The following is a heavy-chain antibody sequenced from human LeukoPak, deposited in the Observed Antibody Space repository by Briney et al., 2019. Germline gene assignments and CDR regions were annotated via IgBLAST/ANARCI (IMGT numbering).Heavy chain of an antibody. J-gene: IGHJ6*02. CDR1: GGSISSYY. Sequence: SETLSLTCTVSGGSISSYYWSWIRQPPGKGLEWIGCIYYSGGTNYNPSLKSRVTISLDETKNQFSLKLSSVTAADTAVYYCARGSRQQLAPYYYGMDVWGQGTTVTVSS. CDR3: ARGSRQQLAPYYYGMDV. D-gene: IGHD6-13*01. CDR2: IYYSGGT. V-gene: IGHV4-59*01.